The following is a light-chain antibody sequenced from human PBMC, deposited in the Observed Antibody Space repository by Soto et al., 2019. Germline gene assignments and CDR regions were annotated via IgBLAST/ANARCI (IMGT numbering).Light chain of an antibody. CDR1: QSVSSN. V-gene: IGKV3-15*01. Sequence: EIVMSPSPAPLAVSPGEGATLSRQASQSVSSNLAWYEQKPGRAPRLLIYDASTRATGIPARFSGRGSGTEFTLTISSLQSEDFALYYCQQYNNWPRTFGQGTKVDI. J-gene: IGKJ1*01. CDR3: QQYNNWPRT. CDR2: DAS.